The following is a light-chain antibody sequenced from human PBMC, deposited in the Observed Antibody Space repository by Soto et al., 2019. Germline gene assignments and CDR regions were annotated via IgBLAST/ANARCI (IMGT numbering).Light chain of an antibody. V-gene: IGLV2-14*03. CDR3: SSYTRSSSPYV. J-gene: IGLJ1*01. Sequence: QSALTQPASVSGYPGQSITISCAGVSSDVGDYNYVSWYQHHPGKVPKLMIYDVNSRPSGVSDRFSGSKSGNTASLTISGLRAEDEADYYCSSYTRSSSPYVFGTGTKVTVL. CDR1: SSDVGDYNY. CDR2: DVN.